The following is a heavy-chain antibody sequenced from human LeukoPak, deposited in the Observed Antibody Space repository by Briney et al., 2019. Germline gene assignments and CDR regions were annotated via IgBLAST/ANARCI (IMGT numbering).Heavy chain of an antibody. CDR2: IYSGGAT. CDR1: GRTVNSNY. D-gene: IGHD5-24*01. CDR3: VSQKWLYAFDI. V-gene: IGHV3-53*01. Sequence: PGRSLRLSCAASGRTVNSNYMSWVSQPPGEGLEWVSAIYSGGATYYPDSVKGRFTVSRDDYKNTLYLQMYRLRAEDTAMYYCVSQKWLYAFDIWGQGTMVTVSS. J-gene: IGHJ3*02.